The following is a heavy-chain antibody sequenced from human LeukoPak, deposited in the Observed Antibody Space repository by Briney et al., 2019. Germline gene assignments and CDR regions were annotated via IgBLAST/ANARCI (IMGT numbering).Heavy chain of an antibody. CDR3: ARVGLPDYYDSSGYYYWGIRTSSAMDY. Sequence: GASVKVSCKASGYTFTSYGISWVRQAPGQGLEWMGWISAYNGNTNYAQKLQGRVTMTTDTSTSTAYMELRSLRSDDTAVYYCARVGLPDYYDSSGYYYWGIRTSSAMDYWGQGTLVTVSS. D-gene: IGHD3-22*01. V-gene: IGHV1-18*01. CDR1: GYTFTSYG. J-gene: IGHJ4*02. CDR2: ISAYNGNT.